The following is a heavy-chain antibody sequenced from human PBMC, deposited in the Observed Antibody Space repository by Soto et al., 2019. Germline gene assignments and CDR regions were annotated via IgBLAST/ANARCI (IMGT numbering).Heavy chain of an antibody. D-gene: IGHD4-17*01. CDR3: AAGVTTFDY. Sequence: ASGKVCCKVSGTSLSGLPMHWVRQAPGKGLEWMGSLDYEEGERSFAHRFQGRLTVTEDTSTDTAYMELSSLMSEDTAVYYCAAGVTTFDYWGQGTLVTVSS. J-gene: IGHJ4*02. V-gene: IGHV1-24*01. CDR1: GTSLSGLP. CDR2: LDYEEGER.